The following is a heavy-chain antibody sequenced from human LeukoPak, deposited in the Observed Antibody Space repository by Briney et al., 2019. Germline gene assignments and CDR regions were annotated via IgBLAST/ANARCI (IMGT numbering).Heavy chain of an antibody. Sequence: EASVKVSCKASGYTFTSYDINWVRQATGQGLEWTGWMNPNSGNTGYAQKFQGRVTMTRNTSISTAYMELSSLRSEDTAVYYCARASVADGRWGYYYYYMDVWGKGTTVTVSS. J-gene: IGHJ6*03. CDR2: MNPNSGNT. D-gene: IGHD2-15*01. CDR1: GYTFTSYD. CDR3: ARASVADGRWGYYYYYMDV. V-gene: IGHV1-8*01.